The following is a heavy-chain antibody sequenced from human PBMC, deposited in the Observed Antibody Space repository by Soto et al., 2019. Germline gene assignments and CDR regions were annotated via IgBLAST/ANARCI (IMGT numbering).Heavy chain of an antibody. CDR3: AREGSGYWYFDL. J-gene: IGHJ2*01. CDR2: ISGSGGSA. CDR1: GFTFSSYA. Sequence: EVQLLESGGGLVQPGGSLRLSCAASGFTFSSYAMSWVRQAPGKGLEWVSAISGSGGSAYYADSVKGRFTISRDNSKNTLYLQMNSLRAEDTAVYYCAREGSGYWYFDLWGRGTQVTVSS. V-gene: IGHV3-23*01.